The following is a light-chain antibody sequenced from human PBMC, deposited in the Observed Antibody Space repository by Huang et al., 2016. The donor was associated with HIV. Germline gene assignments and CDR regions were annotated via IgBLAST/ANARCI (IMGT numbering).Light chain of an antibody. CDR3: QQYNNWPLYT. V-gene: IGKV3-15*01. CDR2: GAS. Sequence: EIVMTQSPTTLSVSPGERATPSCRASPSGISNLASYQQKPGHAPRLLIYGASTRATSIPAMICGSGSVTEFSLTISSLQSEDFAVYYCQQYNNWPLYTFGQGTKLEIK. CDR1: PSGISN. J-gene: IGKJ2*01.